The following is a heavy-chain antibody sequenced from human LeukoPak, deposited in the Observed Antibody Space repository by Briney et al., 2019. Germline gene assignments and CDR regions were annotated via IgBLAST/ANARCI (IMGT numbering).Heavy chain of an antibody. J-gene: IGHJ4*02. Sequence: GGSLRLSCAASGFTFSSYSMNWVRQAPGKGLEWVSSISSSSSYIFYADSVKGRFTISRDNAKNSLFLQMISLRAEDTAVYYCASGITIRDLDYWGQGTLVTVSP. V-gene: IGHV3-21*01. CDR3: ASGITIRDLDY. CDR1: GFTFSSYS. CDR2: ISSSSSYI. D-gene: IGHD3-10*01.